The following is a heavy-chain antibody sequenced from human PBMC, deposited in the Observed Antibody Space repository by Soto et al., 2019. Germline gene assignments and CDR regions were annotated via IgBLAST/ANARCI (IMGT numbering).Heavy chain of an antibody. CDR2: IKQDGSEK. CDR3: ARELWDIVATIEVSYYYGMDV. J-gene: IGHJ6*02. V-gene: IGHV3-7*01. CDR1: GFTFSSYW. D-gene: IGHD5-12*01. Sequence: GGSLRLSCAASGFTFSSYWMSWVRQAPGKGLEWVANIKQDGSEKYYVDSVKGRFTISRDNAKNSLYLQMNSLRAEDTAVYYCARELWDIVATIEVSYYYGMDVWGQGTTVTVSS.